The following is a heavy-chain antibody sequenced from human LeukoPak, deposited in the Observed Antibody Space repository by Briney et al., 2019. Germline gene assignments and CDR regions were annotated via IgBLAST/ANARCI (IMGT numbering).Heavy chain of an antibody. CDR3: AKGTNYHDSSGYFFDY. CDR2: ISWNSDST. J-gene: IGHJ4*02. Sequence: GGSLRLSCAASGFTFDDYAMHWVRQAPGKGLEWVSGISWNSDSTGYAESVKGRFTISRDNAKKSLYLQMNSLTTEDTAFYYCAKGTNYHDSSGYFFDYWGQGTLVTVSS. D-gene: IGHD3-22*01. CDR1: GFTFDDYA. V-gene: IGHV3-9*01.